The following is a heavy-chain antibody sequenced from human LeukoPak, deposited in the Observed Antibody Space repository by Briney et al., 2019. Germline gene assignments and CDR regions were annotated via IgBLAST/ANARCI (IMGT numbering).Heavy chain of an antibody. CDR2: IWYDGSNK. Sequence: GRSLRLSCAASGFTFSSYGMHWVRQAPGKGLEWVAVIWYDGSNKYYADSVKGRFTISRDNSKNTLYLQMNSLRAEDTAVYYCAKELYGGDSTPGPSDYWGQGTLVTVSS. D-gene: IGHD4-23*01. CDR3: AKELYGGDSTPGPSDY. CDR1: GFTFSSYG. J-gene: IGHJ4*02. V-gene: IGHV3-33*06.